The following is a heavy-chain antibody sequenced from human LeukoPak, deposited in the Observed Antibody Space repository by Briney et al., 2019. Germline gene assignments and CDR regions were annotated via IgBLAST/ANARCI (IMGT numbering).Heavy chain of an antibody. CDR3: AKGRYNGSGSYYLDY. Sequence: GGSLRLSCAASGFTFSSYGMHWVRQAPVKGLEWVAFIRYDGSNKYYADSVKGRFTISRDNSKNTLYLQMNSLRAEDTAVYYCAKGRYNGSGSYYLDYWGQGTLVTVSS. V-gene: IGHV3-30*02. CDR2: IRYDGSNK. D-gene: IGHD3-10*01. CDR1: GFTFSSYG. J-gene: IGHJ4*02.